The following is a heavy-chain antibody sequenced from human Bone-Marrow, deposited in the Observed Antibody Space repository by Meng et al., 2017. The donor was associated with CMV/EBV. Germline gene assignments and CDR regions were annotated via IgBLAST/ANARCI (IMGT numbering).Heavy chain of an antibody. V-gene: IGHV3-23*05. J-gene: IGHJ3*02. D-gene: IGHD3-22*01. CDR2: IYIGSSII. Sequence: GESLKISCAASVFTFSSYAMSWVRQAPGKGLEWVAAIYIGSSIIIYGDSVKGRFTISRDNSKNTLYLQMNSLRAEDTAVYYCAIYYDSSGLKVDAFDIWGQGTMVTVSS. CDR1: VFTFSSYA. CDR3: AIYYDSSGLKVDAFDI.